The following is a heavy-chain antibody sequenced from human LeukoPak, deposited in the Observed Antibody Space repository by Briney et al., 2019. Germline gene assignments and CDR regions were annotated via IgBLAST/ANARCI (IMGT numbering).Heavy chain of an antibody. D-gene: IGHD3-3*01. Sequence: GGSLRLSCAASGFTFSSYWMSWVRQAPGKGLEWVANIKQDGSEKYYVDSVKGRFTISRDNAKNSLYLQMNSLRAEDTAVYYCAREPLRYYDFGSGYLPGGDAFDIWGQGTMVTVSS. CDR2: IKQDGSEK. CDR1: GFTFSSYW. V-gene: IGHV3-7*01. CDR3: AREPLRYYDFGSGYLPGGDAFDI. J-gene: IGHJ3*02.